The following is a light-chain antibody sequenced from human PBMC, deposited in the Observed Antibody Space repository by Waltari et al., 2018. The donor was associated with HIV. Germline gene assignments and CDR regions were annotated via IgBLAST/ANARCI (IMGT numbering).Light chain of an antibody. J-gene: IGLJ2*01. CDR1: SVSKED. Sequence: SYELTQSPSVSVSPGQTARIACFGESVSKEDVNWYQWKTGQAPVMVIYESTKRSSRMSGRFSASRSGTTATLTITGVRTEDEADYFGQSADTSPSKAIFGGGTK. CDR2: EST. V-gene: IGLV3-25*03. CDR3: QSADTSPSKAI.